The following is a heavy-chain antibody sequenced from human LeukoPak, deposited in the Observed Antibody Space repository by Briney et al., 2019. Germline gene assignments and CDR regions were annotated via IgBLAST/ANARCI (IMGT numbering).Heavy chain of an antibody. J-gene: IGHJ3*02. CDR2: ISWNSGSI. D-gene: IGHD4-17*01. Sequence: GGSLRLSCAASGFTFDDYAMHWVRQAPGKGLEWVSGISWNSGSIGYADSVKGRFTISRDNAKNSLYLQMNSLSAEDTAVYYCAKDNGDYGEEQDAFDIWGQGTMVTVSS. V-gene: IGHV3-9*01. CDR3: AKDNGDYGEEQDAFDI. CDR1: GFTFDDYA.